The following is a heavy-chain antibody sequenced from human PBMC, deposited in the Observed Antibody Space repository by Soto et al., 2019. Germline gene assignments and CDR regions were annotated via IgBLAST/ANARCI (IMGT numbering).Heavy chain of an antibody. J-gene: IGHJ5*02. CDR3: ARLVVRGVISYWFDP. D-gene: IGHD3-10*01. Sequence: PSETLSLTCAVSGGSISSSNWWSWVRQPQGKGLEWIGEIYHSGSTNYNPSLKSRVTISVDKSKNQFSLKLSSVTAADTAVYYCARLVVRGVISYWFDPWGQGTLVTVSS. CDR2: IYHSGST. CDR1: GGSISSSNW. V-gene: IGHV4-4*02.